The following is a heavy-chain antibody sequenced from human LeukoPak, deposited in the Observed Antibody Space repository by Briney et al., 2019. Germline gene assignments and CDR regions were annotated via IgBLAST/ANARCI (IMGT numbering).Heavy chain of an antibody. CDR2: IYHSGSI. V-gene: IGHV4-38-2*02. Sequence: PSETLSLTCTVSGFSIINIYYWGWIRPPPGKGREWIGSIYHSGSIYYNPSLRSRGTISVDTSKNQFSLRLSSVTAADTAVYYCARHVWGSISYMDVWGKGTTVTVSS. CDR1: GFSIINIYY. D-gene: IGHD6-6*01. J-gene: IGHJ6*03. CDR3: ARHVWGSISYMDV.